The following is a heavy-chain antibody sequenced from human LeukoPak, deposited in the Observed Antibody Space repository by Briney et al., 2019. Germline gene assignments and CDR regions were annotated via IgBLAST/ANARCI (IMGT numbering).Heavy chain of an antibody. CDR3: AKVTRGSSGPLRPPGDY. CDR1: GFTFSSYA. V-gene: IGHV3-23*01. D-gene: IGHD6-6*01. CDR2: ISGSGGST. Sequence: PGGSLRLSCAASGFTFSSYAMSWVRQAPGKGLEWVSAISGSGGSTYYADSVKGRFTISRDNSKNTLYLQMNSLRAEDTAVYYCAKVTRGSSGPLRPPGDYWGQGTLVTVSS. J-gene: IGHJ4*02.